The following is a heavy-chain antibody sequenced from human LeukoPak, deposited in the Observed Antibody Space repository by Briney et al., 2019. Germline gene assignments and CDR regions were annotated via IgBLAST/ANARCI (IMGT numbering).Heavy chain of an antibody. D-gene: IGHD1-26*01. CDR2: INPDSGGT. V-gene: IGHV1-2*02. CDR3: AGAGYSGNYYYYFDF. Sequence: GASVKVSCKASGYTFTGYYMHWVRQAPGQGLEWVGWINPDSGGTNYAQKFQGRVTMTGDTSTSTVYMQLSRLRSDDTAVYYCAGAGYSGNYYYYFDFWGQGTLVTVSS. CDR1: GYTFTGYY. J-gene: IGHJ4*02.